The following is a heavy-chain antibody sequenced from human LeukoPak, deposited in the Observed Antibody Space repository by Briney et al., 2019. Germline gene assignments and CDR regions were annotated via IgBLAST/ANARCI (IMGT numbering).Heavy chain of an antibody. J-gene: IGHJ4*02. V-gene: IGHV1-8*02. CDR2: MNPNSGNT. Sequence: ASVKVSCKASGYTFTSYYMHWERQAPGQGLEWMGWMNPNSGNTGYAQKFQGRVTMTRNTSISTAYMELSSLRSEDTAVYYCARVYGDTQMATIEYYFDYWGQGTLVTVSS. D-gene: IGHD5-24*01. CDR1: GYTFTSYY. CDR3: ARVYGDTQMATIEYYFDY.